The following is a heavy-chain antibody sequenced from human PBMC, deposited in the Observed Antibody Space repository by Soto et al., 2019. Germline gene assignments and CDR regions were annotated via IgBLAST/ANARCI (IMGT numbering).Heavy chain of an antibody. Sequence: QVQLVQSGAEVKKPGASVKVSCKASGYTFTTYAMHWVRQAPGQRLEWMGWSNADNGNTKYSQEFQGRVTITRDTSASTAYLELSSLRSEDMAVYYCARGDRGSGSLGYGMDVWGQGTTVTVSS. CDR3: ARGDRGSGSLGYGMDV. V-gene: IGHV1-3*02. CDR2: SNADNGNT. J-gene: IGHJ6*02. D-gene: IGHD3-10*01. CDR1: GYTFTTYA.